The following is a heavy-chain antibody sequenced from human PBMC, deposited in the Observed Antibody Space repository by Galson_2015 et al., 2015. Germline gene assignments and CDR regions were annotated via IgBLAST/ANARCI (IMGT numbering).Heavy chain of an antibody. D-gene: IGHD7-27*01. V-gene: IGHV3-23*01. J-gene: IGHJ3*01. CDR1: GFSFSSYD. Sequence: SLRLSCAASGFSFSSYDVSWVRQAPGKGLEWVSTISGSGGSTYYTDSVKGRFTISRDNSKNTLSLQMNSLRAEDTAVYYCAKQRGTKLRDAFDVWGQGTMVTVSS. CDR3: AKQRGTKLRDAFDV. CDR2: ISGSGGST.